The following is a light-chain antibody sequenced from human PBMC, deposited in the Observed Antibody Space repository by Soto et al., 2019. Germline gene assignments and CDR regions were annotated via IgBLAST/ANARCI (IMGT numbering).Light chain of an antibody. CDR2: GAS. Sequence: EIELTQSPGTLSLSPGERATLSCRASQSVSSTYLAWYQQKPGQAPRLLIYGASSRAAGIPDRFSGSGSGTDFSLTISRLEPEDFAVYYCHQYGSSPLTFGQGTKVEIK. CDR3: HQYGSSPLT. J-gene: IGKJ1*01. CDR1: QSVSSTY. V-gene: IGKV3-20*01.